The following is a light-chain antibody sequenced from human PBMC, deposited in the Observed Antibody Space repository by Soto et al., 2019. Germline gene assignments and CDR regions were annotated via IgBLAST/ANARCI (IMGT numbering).Light chain of an antibody. CDR2: EVS. V-gene: IGLV2-8*01. Sequence: QSPLTQPPSASGSPGQSVTISCTGTSSDVGGYNYVSWYQQHPGKAPKLMIYEVSKRPSGVPDRFSGSKSGNTASLTVSGLQAEDEADYYCNSYAGSNNWVFGGGIKLTVL. CDR3: NSYAGSNNWV. J-gene: IGLJ3*02. CDR1: SSDVGGYNY.